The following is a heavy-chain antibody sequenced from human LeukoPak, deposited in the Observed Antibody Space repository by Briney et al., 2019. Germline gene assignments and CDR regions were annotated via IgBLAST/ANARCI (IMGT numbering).Heavy chain of an antibody. Sequence: SETLSLTCTVSGGSISSSSYYWGWIRQPPGKGLEWIGSIYYSGSTYYNPSLKSRVTISVDTSKNQFSLKLSSVTAADTAVYYCARHLLRVRGSPNGGDYWGQGTLVTVSS. CDR3: ARHLLRVRGSPNGGDY. D-gene: IGHD3-16*01. CDR1: GGSISSSSYY. CDR2: IYYSGST. J-gene: IGHJ4*02. V-gene: IGHV4-39*01.